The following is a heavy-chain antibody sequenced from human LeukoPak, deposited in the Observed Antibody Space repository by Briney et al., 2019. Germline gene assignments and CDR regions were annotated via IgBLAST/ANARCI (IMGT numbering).Heavy chain of an antibody. D-gene: IGHD3-22*01. V-gene: IGHV4-31*03. J-gene: IGHJ4*02. CDR1: GGSISSGGYY. CDR2: IYYSGST. CDR3: ARDRGYYDSSGLIDY. Sequence: SETLSLTCTVSGGSISSGGYYWSWIRQHPGKGLEWIGYIYYSGSTYYNPSLKSRVTISADTSKNQFSLKLSSVTAADTAVYYCARDRGYYDSSGLIDYWGQGTLVTVSS.